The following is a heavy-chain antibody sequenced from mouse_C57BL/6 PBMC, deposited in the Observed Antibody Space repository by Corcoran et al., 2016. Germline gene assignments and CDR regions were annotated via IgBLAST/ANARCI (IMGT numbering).Heavy chain of an antibody. D-gene: IGHD1-1*01. J-gene: IGHJ1*03. CDR1: GYAFSSYW. Sequence: QVQLQQSGAGLVKPGASVKISCKASGYAFSSYWMNWVKQRPGKGLEWIGQIYPGDGDTNYNGKFKGKATLTADKSSSTAYMQLSSLTSEDSAVYFCARRLDYYGSSHWYFDVWGTGTTVTVSS. CDR2: IYPGDGDT. CDR3: ARRLDYYGSSHWYFDV. V-gene: IGHV1-80*01.